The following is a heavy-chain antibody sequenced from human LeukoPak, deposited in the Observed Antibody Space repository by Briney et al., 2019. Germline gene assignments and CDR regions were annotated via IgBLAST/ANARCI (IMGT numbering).Heavy chain of an antibody. CDR1: GFTFSSYG. CDR2: MSSDGSNK. J-gene: IGHJ4*02. D-gene: IGHD3-22*01. Sequence: GGSLRLSCAASGFTFSSYGMHWVRQAPGKGLEWVATMSSDGSNKYYADSVKGRFTISRDNSKNTLYLQMNSLRAEDTAVFYCAKDPYSDTENYWGQGTLVTVSS. CDR3: AKDPYSDTENY. V-gene: IGHV3-30*18.